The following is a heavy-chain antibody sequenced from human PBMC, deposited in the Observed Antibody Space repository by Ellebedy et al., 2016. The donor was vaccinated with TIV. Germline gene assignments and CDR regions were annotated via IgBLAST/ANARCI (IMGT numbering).Heavy chain of an antibody. CDR3: ASEYGSGSYYPDY. J-gene: IGHJ4*02. Sequence: GESLKISCAASGFTFSSYGMHWVRQAPGKGLEWVAVIWSDGSNKYYADSVKGRFTISRDNSKNTLYLQMNSLRAEDTDMYYCASEYGSGSYYPDYWGQGTLVTVSS. V-gene: IGHV3-33*01. CDR1: GFTFSSYG. CDR2: IWSDGSNK. D-gene: IGHD3-10*01.